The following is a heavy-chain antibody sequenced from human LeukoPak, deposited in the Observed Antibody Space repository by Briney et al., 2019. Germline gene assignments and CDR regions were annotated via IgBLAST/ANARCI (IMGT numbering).Heavy chain of an antibody. V-gene: IGHV3-48*03. D-gene: IGHD3-3*01. CDR1: GFTFSNYE. CDR3: ARKSDDLDY. CDR2: ISSSASSI. J-gene: IGHJ4*02. Sequence: PGGSLRLSCAASGFTFSNYEMTWVRQAPGKGLEWVSYISSSASSIYYADSVRGRFTISRDNAKNSLYLQMNSLRAEDTAVYYCARKSDDLDYWGQGTLVTVSS.